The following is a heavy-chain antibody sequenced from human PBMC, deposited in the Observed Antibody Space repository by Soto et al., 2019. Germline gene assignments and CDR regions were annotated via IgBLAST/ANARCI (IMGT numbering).Heavy chain of an antibody. CDR3: AKVLPLVGVVAATPWADAFAI. V-gene: IGHV3-23*01. CDR1: GFTFSSYA. Sequence: PGGSLRLSCAASGFTFSSYAMSWVRQAPGKGLEWDSAISGSGGSTYYADSVKGRFTISRDNSKNTLYLQMNSLRAEDTAVYYCAKVLPLVGVVAATPWADAFAIWGQGTMVTVSS. J-gene: IGHJ3*02. CDR2: ISGSGGST. D-gene: IGHD2-15*01.